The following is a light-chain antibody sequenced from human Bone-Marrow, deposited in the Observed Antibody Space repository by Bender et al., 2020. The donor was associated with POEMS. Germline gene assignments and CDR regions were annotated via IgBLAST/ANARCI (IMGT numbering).Light chain of an antibody. Sequence: QSVLTQPPSASGTPGQRVTISCSGSNSNIGTNAVNWYQQFPGTAPQPLIYSDNQRPSGVPDRFYAFKSGTSASLAISGLQSEDEADYYCAAWDAGLSGGVFGGETKLTV. CDR2: SDN. CDR1: NSNIGTNA. V-gene: IGLV1-44*01. J-gene: IGLJ3*02. CDR3: AAWDAGLSGGV.